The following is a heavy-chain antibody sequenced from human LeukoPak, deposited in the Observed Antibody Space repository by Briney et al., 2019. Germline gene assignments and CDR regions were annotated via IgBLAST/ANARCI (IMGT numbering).Heavy chain of an antibody. D-gene: IGHD2-21*02. CDR2: IIPIFGTA. CDR1: GGTFSSYA. Sequence: SVTVSCKASGGTFSSYAISWVRQAPGQGLEWMGGIIPIFGTANYAQKFQGRVTITADESTSTAYMELSGLRSEDTAVYYCARDLDRDEYGDFTDYWGQGTLVTVSS. CDR3: ARDLDRDEYGDFTDY. V-gene: IGHV1-69*13. J-gene: IGHJ4*02.